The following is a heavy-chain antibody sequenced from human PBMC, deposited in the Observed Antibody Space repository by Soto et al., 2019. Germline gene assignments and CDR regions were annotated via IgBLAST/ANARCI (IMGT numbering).Heavy chain of an antibody. Sequence: QVQLVQSGAEVKKPGSSVKVSCKASRGTFSRYAISCVRQAPGQGLEWMGGIIPLYGTTNYAQKFPCRVKSTADESTRIAYLGLSRLRGYDTAIYYCATEGDAGIAAAGTAWFDRWGQGSLVTVSS. J-gene: IGHJ5*02. D-gene: IGHD6-13*01. CDR3: ATEGDAGIAAAGTAWFDR. CDR1: RGTFSRYA. CDR2: IIPLYGTT. V-gene: IGHV1-69*12.